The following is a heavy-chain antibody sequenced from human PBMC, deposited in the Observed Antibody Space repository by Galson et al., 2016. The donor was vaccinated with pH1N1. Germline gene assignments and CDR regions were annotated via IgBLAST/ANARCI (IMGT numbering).Heavy chain of an antibody. CDR1: GFTFSSNW. J-gene: IGHJ6*02. Sequence: SLRLSCAASGFTFSSNWMHWVRQAPGKGLAWASGIHFDGSTTSYADSVKGRFTISRDNGKNTLYLQMDSLRADDTAVYYCAKSGRYHGSGSYTYNDDPFYYGMDVWGQGTTVTVSS. V-gene: IGHV3-74*03. CDR3: AKSGRYHGSGSYTYNDDPFYYGMDV. CDR2: IHFDGSTT. D-gene: IGHD3-10*01.